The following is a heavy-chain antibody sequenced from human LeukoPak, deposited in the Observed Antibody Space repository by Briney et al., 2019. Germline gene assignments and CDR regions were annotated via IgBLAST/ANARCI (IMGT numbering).Heavy chain of an antibody. D-gene: IGHD2-2*01. CDR3: ARGVRDYQGKAEYFQH. Sequence: SETLSLTCTVSGGSISSYYWSWIRQPPGKGLEWIGYIYYSGSTNYNLSLKSRVTISVDTSKNQFSLKLSSVTAADTAVYYCARGVRDYQGKAEYFQHWGQGTLVTVSS. CDR2: IYYSGST. J-gene: IGHJ1*01. CDR1: GGSISSYY. V-gene: IGHV4-59*01.